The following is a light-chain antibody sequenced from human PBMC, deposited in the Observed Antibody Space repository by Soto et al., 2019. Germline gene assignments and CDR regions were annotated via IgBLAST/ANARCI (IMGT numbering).Light chain of an antibody. CDR2: KAS. CDR1: QTISSW. Sequence: DIHMTQSPSTLSGSVGYRFTITCRASQTISSWLAWYQQKPGKAPKLLIYKASTLQSGVPSRFRGSGSGTDFNLTISSLQPEDFETYYCQQLHNYPLTFGQGTRLEIK. V-gene: IGKV1-5*03. CDR3: QQLHNYPLT. J-gene: IGKJ5*01.